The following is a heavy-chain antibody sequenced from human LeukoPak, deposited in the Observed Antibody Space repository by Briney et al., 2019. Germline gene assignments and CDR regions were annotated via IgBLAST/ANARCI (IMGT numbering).Heavy chain of an antibody. CDR1: GFTFSRYA. V-gene: IGHV3-30-3*01. Sequence: GGSLRLSCAASGFTFSRYAMHWVRQAPGKGLEWVAVISYDGSNKFYADSVKGRFTIPRDNSKNTLYLQMNSLSADDTAVYYCARLPIFTAPFAYWGQGTLVTVSS. CDR3: ARLPIFTAPFAY. CDR2: ISYDGSNK. J-gene: IGHJ4*02.